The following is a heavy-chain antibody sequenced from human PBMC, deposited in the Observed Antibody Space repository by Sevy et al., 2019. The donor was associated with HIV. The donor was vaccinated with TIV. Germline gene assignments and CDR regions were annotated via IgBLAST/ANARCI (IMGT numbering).Heavy chain of an antibody. V-gene: IGHV4-39*01. J-gene: IGHJ4*02. Sequence: SDTLSLTCTVSGGSISSSSYYWGWIRQPPGKGLEWIGSIYYSGSTYYNPSLKSRVTISVDTSKNQFSLKLSSVTAADTAVYYCASELDYYDSSGYFGGGPGFDYWGQGTLVTVSS. CDR3: ASELDYYDSSGYFGGGPGFDY. D-gene: IGHD3-22*01. CDR2: IYYSGST. CDR1: GGSISSSSYY.